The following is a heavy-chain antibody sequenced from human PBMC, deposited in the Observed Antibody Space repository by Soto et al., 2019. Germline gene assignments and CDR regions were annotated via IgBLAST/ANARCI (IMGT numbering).Heavy chain of an antibody. D-gene: IGHD1-1*01. CDR2: IYPGDSDT. V-gene: IGHV5-51*01. CDR1: GYTFTDYW. CDR3: ARHIINFRYYYYAMDV. Sequence: GESLKISWKGSGYTFTDYWIGWVRQLPGKGLEWMGIIYPGDSDTRYSPSFQGQVTITADKSTSTAYLQLNTLKASDTAMYYCARHIINFRYYYYAMDVWGQGTTVTVSS. J-gene: IGHJ6*02.